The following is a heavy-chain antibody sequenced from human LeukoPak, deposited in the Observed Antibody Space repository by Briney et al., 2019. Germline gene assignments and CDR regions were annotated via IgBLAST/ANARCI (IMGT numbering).Heavy chain of an antibody. Sequence: GASVKVSCKASGYTFTSYGISWVRQAHGQGLEWMGWISAYNGNTNYAQKLQGRVTMTTDTSTSTAYMELRSLRSDDTAVYYCARVGRYCSSTSCSTLYWGQGTLVTVSS. J-gene: IGHJ4*02. CDR1: GYTFTSYG. V-gene: IGHV1-18*01. D-gene: IGHD2-2*01. CDR3: ARVGRYCSSTSCSTLY. CDR2: ISAYNGNT.